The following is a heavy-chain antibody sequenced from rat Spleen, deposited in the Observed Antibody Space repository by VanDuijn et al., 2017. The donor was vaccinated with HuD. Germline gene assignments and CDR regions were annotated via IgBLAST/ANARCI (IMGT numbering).Heavy chain of an antibody. J-gene: IGHJ4*01. CDR2: ISYEGSST. CDR3: ARPDSAIYVMDA. D-gene: IGHD4-3*01. Sequence: EVQLVESGGGLVQPGRSLKLSCAASGFTFSDYYMAWVRQAPKKGLEWVASISYEGSSTYYGDSVKGRFTISRDNAKGTLYLQVNSLRSEDTATYYCARPDSAIYVMDAWGQGVMVTVSS. V-gene: IGHV5-22*01. CDR1: GFTFSDYY.